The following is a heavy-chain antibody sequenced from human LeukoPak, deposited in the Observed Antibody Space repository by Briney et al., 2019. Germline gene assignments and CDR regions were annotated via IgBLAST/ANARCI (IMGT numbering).Heavy chain of an antibody. CDR3: AKDGYSYGENYYFDY. CDR2: ISSSGSTI. CDR1: GFTLSDYY. D-gene: IGHD5-18*01. J-gene: IGHJ4*02. V-gene: IGHV3-11*04. Sequence: PGGSLRLSCAATGFTLSDYYMSWIRQAPGKGLEWVSYISSSGSTIYYTDSVKGRFTISRDNAKNSLYLQMNSLRAEDTAVYYCAKDGYSYGENYYFDYWGQGTLVTVSS.